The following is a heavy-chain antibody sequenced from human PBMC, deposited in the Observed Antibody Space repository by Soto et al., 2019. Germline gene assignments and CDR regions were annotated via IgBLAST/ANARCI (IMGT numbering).Heavy chain of an antibody. J-gene: IGHJ5*02. CDR1: GYTFTGCC. CDR3: AKFPFQYGGGDNWFDT. V-gene: IGHV1-2*02. Sequence: QVQLVQSGPEVKKPGASVRVSCNATGYTFTGCCTHWVRQAPGQGLGWMGWINLDSGATNYAQKLQGRVNMTKDPAVTTASVDLSRRTFGEKAVYYCAKFPFQYGGGDNWFDTWGQGTLVTVSS. CDR2: INLDSGAT. D-gene: IGHD2-2*01.